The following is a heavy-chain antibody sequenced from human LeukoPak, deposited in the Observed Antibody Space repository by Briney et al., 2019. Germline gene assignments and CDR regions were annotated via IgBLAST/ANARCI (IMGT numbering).Heavy chain of an antibody. CDR2: IRRSVGST. J-gene: IGHJ4*02. Sequence: ETGGSLRLSCAASGFTFSSYAMSWVRQAPGKGREWVSDIRRSVGSTYYAASVKGRFTISRDNSKNTLYLQMNSLRAEDTAVYYCAKDSPEVFGSGWNYFDYWGQGTLVTVSS. CDR3: AKDSPEVFGSGWNYFDY. CDR1: GFTFSSYA. D-gene: IGHD6-19*01. V-gene: IGHV3-23*01.